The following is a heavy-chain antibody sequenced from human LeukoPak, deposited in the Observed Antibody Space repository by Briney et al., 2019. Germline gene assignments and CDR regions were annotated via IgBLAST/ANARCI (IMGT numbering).Heavy chain of an antibody. J-gene: IGHJ3*02. CDR2: IYSGGST. CDR1: GFTVSSNY. D-gene: IGHD4-17*01. V-gene: IGHV3-53*01. CDR3: ARSTRHDYGDPIGAFDI. Sequence: GGSLRLSCAASGFTVSSNYMSWVRQAPGKGLEWVSVIYSGGSTYYADSVKGRFTISRDNSKNTLYLQMNSLRAEDTAVYYCARSTRHDYGDPIGAFDIWGQGTMVTVSS.